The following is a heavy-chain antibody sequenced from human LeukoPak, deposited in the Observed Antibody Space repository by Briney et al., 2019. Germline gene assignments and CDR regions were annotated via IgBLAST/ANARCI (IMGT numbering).Heavy chain of an antibody. J-gene: IGHJ3*02. Sequence: HPGGSLRLSCAASGFTFSSYAMTWVRQAPGKGLEWVPTISDGGGNTYYADSVKGRFTISRDNSKNTLYLQMNSLRAEDTAVYYCAKVGYCSSTSCYVRARGAFDIWGQGTMVTVSS. CDR1: GFTFSSYA. CDR3: AKVGYCSSTSCYVRARGAFDI. CDR2: ISDGGGNT. V-gene: IGHV3-23*01. D-gene: IGHD2-2*01.